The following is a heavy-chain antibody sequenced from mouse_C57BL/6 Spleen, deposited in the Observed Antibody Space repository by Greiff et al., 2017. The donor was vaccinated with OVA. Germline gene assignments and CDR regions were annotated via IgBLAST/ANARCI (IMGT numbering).Heavy chain of an antibody. J-gene: IGHJ3*01. CDR3: ARSGASYYSNQAWFAY. CDR1: GFNIKDYY. CDR2: IDPEDGET. D-gene: IGHD2-5*01. V-gene: IGHV14-2*01. Sequence: VQLQQSGAELVKPGASVKLSCTASGFNIKDYYMHWVKQRTEQGLEWIGRIDPEDGETKYATKFQGKATITAATSSNTAYLQLSSLTSEDTAVYYGARSGASYYSNQAWFAYWGQGTLVTVSA.